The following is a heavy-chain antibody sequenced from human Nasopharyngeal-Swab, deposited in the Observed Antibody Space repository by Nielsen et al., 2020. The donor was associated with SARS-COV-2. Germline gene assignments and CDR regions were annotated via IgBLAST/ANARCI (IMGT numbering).Heavy chain of an antibody. CDR3: ARGSGAGRYASDY. Sequence: GESLKISCAASGFTVSSNYMSWVRPAPGKGLGWVSVIYNGGSTYYADPVKGRFTISRHNSNNTLYLQLNRLTAEDTAVYYCARGSGAGRYASDYWGQGTLVTVSS. D-gene: IGHD3-16*01. CDR1: GFTVSSNY. CDR2: IYNGGST. J-gene: IGHJ4*02. V-gene: IGHV3-53*04.